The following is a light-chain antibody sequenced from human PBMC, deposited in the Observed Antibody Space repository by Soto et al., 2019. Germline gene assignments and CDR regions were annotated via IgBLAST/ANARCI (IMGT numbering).Light chain of an antibody. CDR1: QSISNY. J-gene: IGKJ1*01. CDR3: QHYNYWPPKT. V-gene: IGKV3-15*01. CDR2: GAY. Sequence: EIVLTQPPATLSLSPGERATLSCRASQSISNYLAWYQHKPGQAPRLLIYGAYTRATGIPARFSGSGSGTDFTLTISSLQSEDFAVYYCQHYNYWPPKTFGQGTKVDI.